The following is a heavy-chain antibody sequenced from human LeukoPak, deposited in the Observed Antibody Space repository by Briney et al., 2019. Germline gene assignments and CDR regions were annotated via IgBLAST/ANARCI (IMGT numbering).Heavy chain of an antibody. CDR1: GYTFTSYG. Sequence: ASVKVSCKASGYTFTSYGISWVRQAPGQGLEWMGWISAYNGNTNYAQKLQGRVTMTTDTSTSTAYMELRSLRSDDTAVYYCARDLGHYYDSSGFTGDAFDIWGQGTMVTVS. CDR3: ARDLGHYYDSSGFTGDAFDI. V-gene: IGHV1-18*01. CDR2: ISAYNGNT. D-gene: IGHD3-22*01. J-gene: IGHJ3*02.